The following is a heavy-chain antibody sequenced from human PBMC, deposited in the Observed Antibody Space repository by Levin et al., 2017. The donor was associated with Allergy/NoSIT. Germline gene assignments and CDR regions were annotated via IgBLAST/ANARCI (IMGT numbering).Heavy chain of an antibody. D-gene: IGHD3-10*01. J-gene: IGHJ4*02. CDR1: GFTFSSYA. V-gene: IGHV3-23*01. CDR2: ISGSGGRT. Sequence: GESLKISCAASGFTFSSYAMSWVRQAPGKGLEWVSAISGSGGRTYYADSVKGRFTISRDNSKNTLYLQMNSLRAEDTAVYYCAKDTFAPGAFDYWGQGTLVTVSS. CDR3: AKDTFAPGAFDY.